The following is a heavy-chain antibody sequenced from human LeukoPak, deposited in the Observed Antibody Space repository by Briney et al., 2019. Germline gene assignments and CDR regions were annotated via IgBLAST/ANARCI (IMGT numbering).Heavy chain of an antibody. CDR2: IYYSGST. J-gene: IGHJ5*02. Sequence: PAETLSLTCTVSGGSISSYYWSWIRQPPGKGLEWIGYIYYSGSTNYNPSLKSRVTISVDTSKNQFSLKLSSVTAADTAVYYCARGDCSSTSCYTRRYWFDPWGQGTLVTVSS. D-gene: IGHD2-2*02. CDR1: GGSISSYY. V-gene: IGHV4-59*01. CDR3: ARGDCSSTSCYTRRYWFDP.